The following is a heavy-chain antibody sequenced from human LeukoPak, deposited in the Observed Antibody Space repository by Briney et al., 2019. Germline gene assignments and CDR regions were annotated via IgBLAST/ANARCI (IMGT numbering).Heavy chain of an antibody. V-gene: IGHV4-59*12. Sequence: SETLSLTCTVSGGSISSYYWSWIRQPPGKGLEWIGYIYHSGSTYYNPSLKSRVTISVDRSKNQFSLKLSSVTAADTAVYYCARGLSPAAYNWFDPWGQGTLVTVSS. D-gene: IGHD2-21*01. CDR2: IYHSGST. CDR1: GGSISSYY. J-gene: IGHJ5*02. CDR3: ARGLSPAAYNWFDP.